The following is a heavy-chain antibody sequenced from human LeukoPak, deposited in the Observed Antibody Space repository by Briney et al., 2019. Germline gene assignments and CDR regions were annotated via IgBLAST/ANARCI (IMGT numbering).Heavy chain of an antibody. Sequence: GGSLRLSCAASESTDSSYTMNWVRQAPGKGLEWVSYISTSGSTMSYADSVKGRFAISRDNAKNSLYLQMSSLADKETSVFYCAREGYGSHALYIWGQGTMVTVSS. CDR2: ISTSGSTM. CDR3: AREGYGSHALYI. CDR1: ESTDSSYT. D-gene: IGHD3-10*01. V-gene: IGHV3-48*02. J-gene: IGHJ3*02.